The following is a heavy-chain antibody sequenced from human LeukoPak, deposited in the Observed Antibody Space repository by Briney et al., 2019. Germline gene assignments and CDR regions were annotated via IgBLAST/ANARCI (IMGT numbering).Heavy chain of an antibody. Sequence: SETLSLTCAVYGGSFSGYYWSWIRQPPGKGLEWIGEINHSGSTNYNPSLKSRVTISVDTSKNQFSLKLSSVTAADTAVYYCGRGPYCSSTSCYRGYYYYGMDVWGQGTTVTVSS. J-gene: IGHJ6*02. V-gene: IGHV4-34*01. CDR3: GRGPYCSSTSCYRGYYYYGMDV. CDR2: INHSGST. CDR1: GGSFSGYY. D-gene: IGHD2-2*01.